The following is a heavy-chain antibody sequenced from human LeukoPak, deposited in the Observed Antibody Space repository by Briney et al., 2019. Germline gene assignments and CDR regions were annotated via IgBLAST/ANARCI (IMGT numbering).Heavy chain of an antibody. Sequence: GGSLRLSCAASGFIFESYWMHWVRQAPGKGLVWVSRISPDGSGTNYADSVKGRFTISRDNAKNTLYLQMNSLRAEDTAVYYCARDRYSGYDFDYWGQGTLVTVSS. CDR2: ISPDGSGT. D-gene: IGHD5-12*01. J-gene: IGHJ4*02. CDR3: ARDRYSGYDFDY. CDR1: GFIFESYW. V-gene: IGHV3-74*01.